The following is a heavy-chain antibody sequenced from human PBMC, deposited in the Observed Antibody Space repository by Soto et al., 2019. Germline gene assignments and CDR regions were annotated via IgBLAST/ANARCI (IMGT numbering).Heavy chain of an antibody. CDR1: GFTFSSYS. CDR2: ISSSSSTI. D-gene: IGHD2-15*01. V-gene: IGHV3-48*01. CDR3: ARGRPDIVVVVAFQSDY. Sequence: EVQLVESGGGLVQPGGSLRLSCAASGFTFSSYSMNWVRQAPGKGLEWVSYISSSSSTIYYADSVKGRFTISRDNAKNSLYLQMNSLRAEDTAVYYCARGRPDIVVVVAFQSDYWGQGTLVTVSS. J-gene: IGHJ4*02.